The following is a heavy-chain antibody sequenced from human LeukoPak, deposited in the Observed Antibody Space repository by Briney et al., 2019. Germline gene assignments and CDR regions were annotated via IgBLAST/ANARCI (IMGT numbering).Heavy chain of an antibody. V-gene: IGHV4-4*02. D-gene: IGHD5-18*01. CDR1: GGSISSSNW. CDR3: ARATVDTAIPSYFDY. CDR2: IYHSGST. Sequence: SETLSLTCAVSGGSISSSNWWSWVRQPPGKGLEWIGEIYHSGSTNYNPSLKSRVTISVDKSKNQFSLKLSSVTAADTAVYYCARATVDTAIPSYFDYWGQGTLVTVSS. J-gene: IGHJ4*02.